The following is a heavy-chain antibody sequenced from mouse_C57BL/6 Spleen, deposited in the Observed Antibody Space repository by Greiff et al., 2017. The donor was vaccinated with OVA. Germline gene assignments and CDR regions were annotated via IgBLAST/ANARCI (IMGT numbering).Heavy chain of an antibody. CDR3: ARWDYGYSSDY. CDR2: IYPRSGNT. Sequence: QVQLQQSGAELARPGALVKLSCKASGYTFTSYGISWVKQRTGQGLEWIGEIYPRSGNTYYNEKFKGKATLTADKSSSTAYIVIRSLTAEDSAVYFCARWDYGYSSDYWGQGTTLTVSS. CDR1: GYTFTSYG. D-gene: IGHD2-2*01. J-gene: IGHJ2*01. V-gene: IGHV1-81*01.